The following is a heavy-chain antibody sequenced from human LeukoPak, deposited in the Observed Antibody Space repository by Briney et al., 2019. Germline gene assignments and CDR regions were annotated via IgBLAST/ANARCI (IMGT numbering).Heavy chain of an antibody. Sequence: KPSETLSLTGTVSGGSISNYYWSWIRQPPGKGLEWIGYIYSIGTTNYNHSHKSRVTISVDTSKNQFSLKLSSVTAADTAIYYCARHPTALVSYGFDPWGQGTLVTVSS. D-gene: IGHD5-18*01. V-gene: IGHV4-59*08. CDR1: GGSISNYY. CDR3: ARHPTALVSYGFDP. CDR2: IYSIGTT. J-gene: IGHJ5*02.